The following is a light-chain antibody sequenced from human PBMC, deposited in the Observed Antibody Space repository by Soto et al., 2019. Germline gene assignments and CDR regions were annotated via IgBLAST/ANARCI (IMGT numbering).Light chain of an antibody. V-gene: IGLV2-18*02. CDR2: DVS. CDR1: SSDVGSHNR. Sequence: QSVLTQPPSVSGSPGQSVTISCTGSSSDVGSHNRVSWYQQPPGTAPKLMIYDVSNRPSGVPDRSSGSKSGNTASLTISGLQAEDEADYYCSSYTSSSTYVFGTGTKVTVL. J-gene: IGLJ1*01. CDR3: SSYTSSSTYV.